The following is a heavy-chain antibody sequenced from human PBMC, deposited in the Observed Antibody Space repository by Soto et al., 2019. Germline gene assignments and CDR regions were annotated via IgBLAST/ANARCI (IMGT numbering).Heavy chain of an antibody. CDR2: ISGGGGST. CDR1: GFTFSSYA. Sequence: EVQLLESGGGLVQPGGSLRLSCAASGFTFSSYAMSWVRQAPGKGLEWVSAISGGGGSTDYVDSVKGRFTISRDISKNTLYLQMNSLRAEDTAVYYCAKADGSSWSYYYYGMDVWGQGTTVTVSS. V-gene: IGHV3-23*01. J-gene: IGHJ6*02. CDR3: AKADGSSWSYYYYGMDV. D-gene: IGHD6-13*01.